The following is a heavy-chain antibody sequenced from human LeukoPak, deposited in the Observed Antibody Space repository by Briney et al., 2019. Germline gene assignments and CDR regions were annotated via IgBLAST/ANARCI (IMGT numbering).Heavy chain of an antibody. J-gene: IGHJ4*02. V-gene: IGHV4-31*03. Sequence: SETLSLTCTVSGGSISSGGYYWSWIRQHPGKGLEWIGYIYYSGSTYYNPSLKSRVTISVDTSKNQFSLKLSSVTAADTAVYYCATDGGGYAYFDYWGQGTLVTVSS. CDR3: ATDGGGYAYFDY. CDR2: IYYSGST. CDR1: GGSISSGGYY. D-gene: IGHD5-12*01.